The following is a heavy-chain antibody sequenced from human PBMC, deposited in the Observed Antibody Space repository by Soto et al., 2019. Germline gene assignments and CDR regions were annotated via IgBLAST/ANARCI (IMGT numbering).Heavy chain of an antibody. CDR2: ITYEGSQI. CDR3: TIVRVADSALDH. J-gene: IGHJ4*02. V-gene: IGHV3-30*03. D-gene: IGHD3-10*02. CDR1: GFSFPRFG. Sequence: GGSLRLSCAASGFSFPRFGMHWVRQAPGKGLEWVALITYEGSQIYYADSVKGRFTISRDNSKNTLFLHMSNLRAEDTAMYYCTIVRVADSALDHWGQGTLVTVSS.